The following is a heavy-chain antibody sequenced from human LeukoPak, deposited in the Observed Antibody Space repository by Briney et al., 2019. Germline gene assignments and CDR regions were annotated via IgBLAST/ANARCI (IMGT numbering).Heavy chain of an antibody. V-gene: IGHV4-34*01. CDR3: ARAGWYTLDN. J-gene: IGHJ4*02. CDR1: GGSFSGYY. D-gene: IGHD2-15*01. Sequence: NPSETLSLTCAVYGGSFSGYYWSWIRQPPGKGLEWIGEIYHSGSTNYNPSLKSRVTISVDNSKNQFSLKMSSMTAADTAVYYCARAGWYTLDNWGQGTLVTVSS. CDR2: IYHSGST.